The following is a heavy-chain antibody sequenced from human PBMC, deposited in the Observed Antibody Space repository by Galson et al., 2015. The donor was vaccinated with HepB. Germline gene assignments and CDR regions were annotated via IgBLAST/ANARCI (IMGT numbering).Heavy chain of an antibody. D-gene: IGHD1-26*01. V-gene: IGHV3-48*01. Sequence: SLRLSCAAYGFTFSSYSMNWVRQAPGKGLEWVSYISSSSSTIYYADSVKGRFTISRDNAKNSLYLQMNSLRAEDTAVYYCARVVGFSGSYEVDYWGQGTLVTVSS. J-gene: IGHJ4*02. CDR3: ARVVGFSGSYEVDY. CDR2: ISSSSSTI. CDR1: GFTFSSYS.